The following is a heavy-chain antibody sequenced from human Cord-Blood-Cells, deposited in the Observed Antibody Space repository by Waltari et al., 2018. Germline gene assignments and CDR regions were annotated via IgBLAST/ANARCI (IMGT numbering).Heavy chain of an antibody. CDR3: ARVLGIDYYDSSGYYIDY. Sequence: QVQLQESGPGLVKPSETLSLTCAVSGYSISSGYYWGWIRQPPGKGLEWIGSIYQSGSTYYHPSLKSRVTISVDTSKNQFSLKLSSVTAADTAVYYCARVLGIDYYDSSGYYIDYWGQGTLVTVSS. J-gene: IGHJ4*02. CDR2: IYQSGST. CDR1: GYSISSGYY. D-gene: IGHD3-22*01. V-gene: IGHV4-38-2*01.